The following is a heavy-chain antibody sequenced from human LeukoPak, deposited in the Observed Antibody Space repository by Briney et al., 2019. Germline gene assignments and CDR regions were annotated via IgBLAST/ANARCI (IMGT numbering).Heavy chain of an antibody. CDR3: ARVIVAAARPRWFDP. Sequence: PSETLSLTCTVSGGSISSYYWSWIRQPPGKGLEWIGYIYYSGSTNYNPSLKSRVTISVDTSKNQFSLKLSSVTAADTAVYYCARVIVAAARPRWFDPWGQGTLVTVSS. J-gene: IGHJ5*02. V-gene: IGHV4-59*01. CDR1: GGSISSYY. CDR2: IYYSGST. D-gene: IGHD2-2*02.